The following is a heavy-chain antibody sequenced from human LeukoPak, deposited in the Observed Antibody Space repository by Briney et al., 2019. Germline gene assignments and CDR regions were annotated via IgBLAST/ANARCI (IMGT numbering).Heavy chain of an antibody. Sequence: GGSLRLSCAASGFTFEDYTMHWVRQAPGKGLEWVSLISWDGASTYYADSVKGRFTISRGNSKNSLYLQMNSLRTEDTALYYCAKDRTLYSYGEYYFDYWGQGTLVTVSS. D-gene: IGHD5-18*01. CDR3: AKDRTLYSYGEYYFDY. V-gene: IGHV3-43*01. CDR2: ISWDGAST. J-gene: IGHJ4*02. CDR1: GFTFEDYT.